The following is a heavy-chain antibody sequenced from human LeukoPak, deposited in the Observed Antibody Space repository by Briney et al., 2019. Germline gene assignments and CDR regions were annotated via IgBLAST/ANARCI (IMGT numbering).Heavy chain of an antibody. CDR2: ISSSSSYI. V-gene: IGHV3-21*01. CDR1: GFTFSSYS. J-gene: IGHJ3*02. CDR3: ARDRQMATIPFDI. D-gene: IGHD5-24*01. Sequence: GGSLRLSCAASGFTFSSYSMNWVRQAPGKGLEWVSSISSSSSYIYYADSVKGRFTISRDNAKNSLYLQMNSLRAEDTAVYYCARDRQMATIPFDIWGQGTMITVSS.